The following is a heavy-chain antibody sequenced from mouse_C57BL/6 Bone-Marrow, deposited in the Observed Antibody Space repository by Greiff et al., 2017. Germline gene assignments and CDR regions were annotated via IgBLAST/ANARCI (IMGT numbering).Heavy chain of an antibody. CDR2: IYPGNSDT. J-gene: IGHJ1*03. Sequence: EVQLQQSGTVLARPGASVKMSCKTSGYTFTSYWMHWVKQRPGQGLEWIGAIYPGNSDTSYNQKFKGKAKLTAVTSASTAYMELSSLTNEDSAVYYCTRWRELHPSFDVWGTGTTVTVSS. CDR1: GYTFTSYW. D-gene: IGHD1-1*01. V-gene: IGHV1-5*01. CDR3: TRWRELHPSFDV.